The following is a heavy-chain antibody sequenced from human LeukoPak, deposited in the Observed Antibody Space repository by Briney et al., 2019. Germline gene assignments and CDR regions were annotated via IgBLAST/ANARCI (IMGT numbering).Heavy chain of an antibody. CDR1: GYTFSSYD. CDR3: ARVTHYCGSTSCYTVYYFDY. CDR2: MNPNSGNT. V-gene: IGHV1-8*01. Sequence: ASVKVSCKASGYTFSSYDINWLRQATGQGLEWMGWMNPNSGNTGYAQKFQGRVTMTRNTSISTAYMELSSLRSEDTALYYCARVTHYCGSTSCYTVYYFDYWGQGTLVTVSS. J-gene: IGHJ4*02. D-gene: IGHD2-2*02.